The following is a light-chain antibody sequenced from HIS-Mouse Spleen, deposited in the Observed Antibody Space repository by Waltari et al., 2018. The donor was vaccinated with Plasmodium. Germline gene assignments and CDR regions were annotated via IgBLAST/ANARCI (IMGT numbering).Light chain of an antibody. CDR3: NSRDSSGNHQV. J-gene: IGLJ3*02. CDR1: SLRRYY. CDR2: GKN. V-gene: IGLV3-19*01. Sequence: SSELTQDPVVSVALGQTVRITCQGDSLRRYYASWYQQKPGQAPVLVTYGKNNRPAGIPDRFSGSSSGNTASLTITGAQAEDEADYYCNSRDSSGNHQVFGGGTKLTVL.